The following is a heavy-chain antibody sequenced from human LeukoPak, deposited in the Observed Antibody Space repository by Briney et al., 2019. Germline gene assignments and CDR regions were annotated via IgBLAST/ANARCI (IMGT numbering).Heavy chain of an antibody. CDR1: GGSIRSFY. Sequence: SETLSLTCTVSGGSIRSFYWSWIRQSAGKGLEWIGRIYTGGITNYNPSLKSRVTMSVDTSQNHFSLRLNSVTAADTAVYYCARDRRIAVAATSFDSWGQGTLVTVSS. V-gene: IGHV4-4*07. D-gene: IGHD6-13*01. CDR2: IYTGGIT. J-gene: IGHJ4*02. CDR3: ARDRRIAVAATSFDS.